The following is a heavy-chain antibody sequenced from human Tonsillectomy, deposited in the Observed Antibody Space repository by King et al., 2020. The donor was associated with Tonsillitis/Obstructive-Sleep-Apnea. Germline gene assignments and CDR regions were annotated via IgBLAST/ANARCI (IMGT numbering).Heavy chain of an antibody. Sequence: VQLVESGGGLVQPGGSLRLSCAASGFTFSNYAMSWVRQAPGKGLEWVSGISGSGSSTYYADSVKGRFTISRDNSKNTLYLQMNSLRAEDTAVYYCAKMQGVVVVTAVMAFDYWGQGTLVTVSS. J-gene: IGHJ4*02. V-gene: IGHV3-23*04. D-gene: IGHD2-21*02. CDR3: AKMQGVVVVTAVMAFDY. CDR1: GFTFSNYA. CDR2: ISGSGSST.